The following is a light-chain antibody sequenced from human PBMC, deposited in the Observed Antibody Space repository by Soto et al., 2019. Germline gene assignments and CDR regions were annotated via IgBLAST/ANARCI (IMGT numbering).Light chain of an antibody. CDR1: QSISSW. Sequence: DIQMTQSPRTLSASVGDRVTITCRASQSISSWLAWYQQKPGRAPKLLISDASSFESGVPSRFSGSGSGTEFTLTISSLQPDDFATYYCQQYNTYSWTFGQGTKVDIK. CDR2: DAS. V-gene: IGKV1-5*01. CDR3: QQYNTYSWT. J-gene: IGKJ1*01.